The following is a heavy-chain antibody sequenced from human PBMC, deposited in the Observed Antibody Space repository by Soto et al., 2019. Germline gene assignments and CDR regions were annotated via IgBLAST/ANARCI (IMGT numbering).Heavy chain of an antibody. V-gene: IGHV3-21*01. J-gene: IGHJ6*03. CDR2: TTSSSSYI. Sequence: GGSLRLSCAASGFTFSRYSMNWVRQAPGKGLEWVSCTTSSSSYIYYADSVKGRFTISRDNAKNSLYLQMNSLRAEDTAVYYCAATPERSSSWFHYYYYMDVWGKGTTVTVSS. CDR1: GFTFSRYS. CDR3: AATPERSSSWFHYYYYMDV. D-gene: IGHD6-13*01.